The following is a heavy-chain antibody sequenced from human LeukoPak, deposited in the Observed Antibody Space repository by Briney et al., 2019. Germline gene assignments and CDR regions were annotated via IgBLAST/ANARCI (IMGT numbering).Heavy chain of an antibody. J-gene: IGHJ5*02. Sequence: PSETLSLTCTVSGGSISSYYWSWIRQPPGKGLEWIGYIYYSGSTYYNPSLKSRVTISVDTSKNQFSLKLSSVTAADTAVYYCARGNCSSTSCYDDVGAPFDPWGQGTLVTVSS. D-gene: IGHD2-2*01. CDR3: ARGNCSSTSCYDDVGAPFDP. V-gene: IGHV4-59*08. CDR1: GGSISSYY. CDR2: IYYSGST.